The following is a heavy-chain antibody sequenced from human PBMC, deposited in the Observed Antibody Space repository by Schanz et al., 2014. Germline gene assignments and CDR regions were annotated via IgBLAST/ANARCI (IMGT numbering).Heavy chain of an antibody. CDR3: AKDTGYCHGGACYCFEY. V-gene: IGHV3-23*04. D-gene: IGHD2-8*02. Sequence: VQLVESGGGVVQPGRSRRLSCEASGFTFSSYAMTWVRQAPGKGPEWVSSLTGSGGGTYYADSVRGRFAISRDNSKNTLYLEMNSLRAEDTAVYFCAKDTGYCHGGACYCFEYWGLGILVTVSS. CDR2: LTGSGGGT. CDR1: GFTFSSYA. J-gene: IGHJ4*02.